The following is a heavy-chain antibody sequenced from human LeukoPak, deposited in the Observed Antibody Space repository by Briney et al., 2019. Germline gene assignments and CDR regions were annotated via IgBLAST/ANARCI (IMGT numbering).Heavy chain of an antibody. D-gene: IGHD1-26*01. CDR2: IIPIFGTA. CDR1: GGTFSSYA. Sequence: SVKVSCKASGGTFSSYAISWVRQAPGQGLEWMGGIIPIFGTANYAQKFQGRVTIAADESTSTAYMELSSLRSEDTAVYYCARAGYSGSYLDAFDIWGQGTMVTVSS. CDR3: ARAGYSGSYLDAFDI. J-gene: IGHJ3*02. V-gene: IGHV1-69*13.